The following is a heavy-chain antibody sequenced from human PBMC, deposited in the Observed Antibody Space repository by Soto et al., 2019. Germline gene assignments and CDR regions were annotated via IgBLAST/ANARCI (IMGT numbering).Heavy chain of an antibody. D-gene: IGHD3-10*01. V-gene: IGHV4-59*08. CDR3: ARSLSISRVRRVDYSFDY. Sequence: PSGSVGNTGAVAGSAISSDYRSINKKPQGKGLEWIGYIYYSGSTNYNPSLKSRVTISVDTSKNQFSLKLSSVTAADTAVYYCARSLSISRVRRVDYSFDYLGQGTLV. CDR1: GSAISSDY. CDR2: IYYSGST. J-gene: IGHJ4*02.